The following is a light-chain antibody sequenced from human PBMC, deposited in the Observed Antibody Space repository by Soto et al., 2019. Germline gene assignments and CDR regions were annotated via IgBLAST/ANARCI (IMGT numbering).Light chain of an antibody. Sequence: DTLSLSPRERGPLSCRGSQSVSRCYLTWYQNKPGQAPSLLVYGASTRARGIPARFSGLGSGTDFTPTISSLHSDHFAIYYCQQYNNLPAITFCHVARLEVK. J-gene: IGKJ5*01. CDR3: QQYNNLPAIT. CDR2: GAS. V-gene: IGKV3D-7*01. CDR1: QSVSRCY.